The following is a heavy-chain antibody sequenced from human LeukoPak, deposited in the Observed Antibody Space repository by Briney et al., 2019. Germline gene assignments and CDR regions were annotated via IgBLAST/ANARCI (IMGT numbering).Heavy chain of an antibody. V-gene: IGHV4-59*01. CDR3: ARGRGDILTGPTPYYFDY. CDR1: GGSISSYY. CDR2: IYYSGST. D-gene: IGHD3-9*01. J-gene: IGHJ4*02. Sequence: MSSETLSLTCTVSGGSISSYYWSWIRQPPGKGLEWIGYIYYSGSTNYNPSLKSRVTISVDTSKNQFSLKLSSMTAADTAVYYCARGRGDILTGPTPYYFDYWGQGTLVTVSS.